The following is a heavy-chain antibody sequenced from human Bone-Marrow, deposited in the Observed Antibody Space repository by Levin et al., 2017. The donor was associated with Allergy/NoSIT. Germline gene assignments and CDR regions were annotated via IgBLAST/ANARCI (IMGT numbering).Heavy chain of an antibody. CDR2: IHTTGGT. CDR3: AKYGVVPSAHFDS. CDR1: GTSISSWY. D-gene: IGHD2-2*01. Sequence: RSQTLSLTCSVSGTSISSWYWSWIRQPAGKGLEWIGRIHTTGGTSYNYSLQSRVTISVDASNNQFSLKLTSMTAADTAVYYCAKYGVVPSAHFDSWGQGTLVIVSS. V-gene: IGHV4-4*07. J-gene: IGHJ4*02.